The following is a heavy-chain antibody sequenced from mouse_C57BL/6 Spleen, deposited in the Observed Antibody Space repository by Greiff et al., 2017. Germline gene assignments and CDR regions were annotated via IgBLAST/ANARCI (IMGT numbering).Heavy chain of an antibody. J-gene: IGHJ4*01. Sequence: EVQLVESGGGLVQPKGSLKLSCAASGFTFNTYAMHWVRQAPGKGLEWVARIRSKSSNYATYYADSVKDRFTISRDDSQSMLYLQMNNLKTEDTAMYYCVREGLLLYYYAMDYWGQGTSVTVSS. CDR1: GFTFNTYA. CDR2: IRSKSSNYAT. D-gene: IGHD2-3*01. CDR3: VREGLLLYYYAMDY. V-gene: IGHV10-3*01.